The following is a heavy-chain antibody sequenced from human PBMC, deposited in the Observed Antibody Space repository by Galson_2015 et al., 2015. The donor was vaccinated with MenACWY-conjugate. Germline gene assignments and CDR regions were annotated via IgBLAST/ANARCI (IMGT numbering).Heavy chain of an antibody. V-gene: IGHV1-69*04. CDR2: IIPILGIA. J-gene: IGHJ6*02. D-gene: IGHD3-3*01. CDR1: GGTFSSYA. Sequence: SVKVSCKASGGTFSSYAISWVRQAPGQGLEWMGRIIPILGIANYAQKFQGRVTITADKSTSTVYMELSSLRSEDTAVYYCASGGIFGVVIDYYYYGMDVWGQGTTVTVSS. CDR3: ASGGIFGVVIDYYYYGMDV.